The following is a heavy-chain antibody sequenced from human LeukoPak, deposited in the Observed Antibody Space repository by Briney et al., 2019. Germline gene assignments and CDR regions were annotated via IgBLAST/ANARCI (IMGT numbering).Heavy chain of an antibody. D-gene: IGHD3-3*01. CDR1: GGSFSGYY. J-gene: IGHJ5*02. V-gene: IGHV4-34*01. CDR2: INHSGST. Sequence: TSETLSLTCAVYGGSFSGYYWSWIRQPPGKGLEWIGEINHSGSTNYNPSLKSRVTISVDTSKNQFSLKLSSVTAADTAVYYCARTGGMDFWSGAYLYNWFDPWGQGTLVTVSS. CDR3: ARTGGMDFWSGAYLYNWFDP.